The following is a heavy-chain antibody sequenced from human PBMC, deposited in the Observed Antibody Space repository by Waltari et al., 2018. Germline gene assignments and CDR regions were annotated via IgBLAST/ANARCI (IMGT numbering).Heavy chain of an antibody. V-gene: IGHV4-34*01. J-gene: IGHJ6*03. CDR3: ASIAARPNYMDV. CDR2: INHSGST. CDR1: GGSFSGYY. Sequence: QVQLQQWGAGLLKPSETLSLTCAVYGGSFSGYYWSWIRQPPGKGLEWIGEINHSGSTNYNPSLKSRVTISVDTSKNQFSLKLSSVTAADTAVYYCASIAARPNYMDVWGKGTTVTISS. D-gene: IGHD6-6*01.